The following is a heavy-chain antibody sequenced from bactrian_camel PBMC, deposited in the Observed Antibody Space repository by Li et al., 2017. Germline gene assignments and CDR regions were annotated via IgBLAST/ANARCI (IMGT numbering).Heavy chain of an antibody. CDR2: IWPSDRK. D-gene: IGHD6*01. J-gene: IGHJ4*01. Sequence: HVQLVESGGGSVQAGGSLRLSCAASRYVYNSHTVAWFRHSAGTEREGVAAIWPSDRKYYTDSVKGRFTISRDKAKDLVYLQMNNLKPEDTGMYYCATDQLYGGTCGDVLNFAYRGQGTQVTVS. CDR1: RYVYNSHT. V-gene: IGHV3S53*01. CDR3: ATDQLYGGTCGDVLNFAY.